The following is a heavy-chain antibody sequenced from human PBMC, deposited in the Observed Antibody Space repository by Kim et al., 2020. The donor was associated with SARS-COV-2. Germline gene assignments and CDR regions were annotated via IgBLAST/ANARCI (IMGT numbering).Heavy chain of an antibody. CDR1: GGSINSSSYY. Sequence: SETLSLTCTVSGGSINSSSYYWGWIRQPPGKGLEWIGSIYYSGSTYYNPSLKSRGTISVDTSKNQFSLKLSSVTAADTAVYYCAGTYCTGGSCYISREPNWFDPWGQGTLVTVSS. V-gene: IGHV4-39*01. CDR2: IYYSGST. D-gene: IGHD2-15*01. J-gene: IGHJ5*02. CDR3: AGTYCTGGSCYISREPNWFDP.